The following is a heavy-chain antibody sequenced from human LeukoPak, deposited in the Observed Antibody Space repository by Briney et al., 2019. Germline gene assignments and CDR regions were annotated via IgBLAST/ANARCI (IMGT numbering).Heavy chain of an antibody. V-gene: IGHV3-7*01. CDR3: ARVQVAGYRFPEASDY. CDR2: IKQDGSEK. J-gene: IGHJ4*02. D-gene: IGHD6-13*01. Sequence: PGGSLRLSCAASGFTFSNYWMSWVRQAPGKGLEWVANIKQDGSEKYYVDSVEGRFSISRDNAKNSLYLQMNSLRAEDTAVYYCARVQVAGYRFPEASDYWGQGTLVTVSS. CDR1: GFTFSNYW.